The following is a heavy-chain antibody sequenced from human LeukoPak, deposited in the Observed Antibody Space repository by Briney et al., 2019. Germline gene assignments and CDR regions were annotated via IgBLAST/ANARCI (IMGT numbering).Heavy chain of an antibody. D-gene: IGHD4-17*01. CDR1: GFTFSSYA. Sequence: GGSLRLSCAASGFTFSSYAMCWVRQSPGKGLEWVSAISGSGGSTYYADSVKGRFTISRDNSKNTLYLQMNSLRAEDTAVYYCARDGDHFDYWGQGTLVTVSS. J-gene: IGHJ4*02. CDR3: ARDGDHFDY. V-gene: IGHV3-23*01. CDR2: ISGSGGST.